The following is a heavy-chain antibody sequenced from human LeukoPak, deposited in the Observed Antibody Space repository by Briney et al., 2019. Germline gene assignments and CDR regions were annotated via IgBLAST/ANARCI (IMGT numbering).Heavy chain of an antibody. J-gene: IGHJ4*02. V-gene: IGHV4-4*07. D-gene: IGHD4-17*01. CDR2: IYADGNN. CDR3: ARGRDYGDYFDY. Sequence: LXLTCIVSGGSISGYYWSWIRQPAGKGLEWIGRIYADGNNNHNPALRSRVTMSVDTSKNQFSLKLYSVTAADTAVYYCARGRDYGDYFDYWGQGTLVTVSS. CDR1: GGSISGYY.